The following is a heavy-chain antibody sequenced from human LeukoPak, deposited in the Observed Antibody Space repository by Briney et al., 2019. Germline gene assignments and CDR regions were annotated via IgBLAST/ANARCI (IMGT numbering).Heavy chain of an antibody. CDR3: ARDQRGFSYSKYYFDY. J-gene: IGHJ4*02. CDR1: GFSFSSYG. V-gene: IGHV3-33*01. CDR2: IWYDGTNK. D-gene: IGHD5-18*01. Sequence: SGGSLRLSCAASGFSFSSYGMHWVRQAPGKGLEWVAVIWYDGTNKYYADSVKGRVTISRDNSKNTLYLQVNSLRAEDTAVYYCARDQRGFSYSKYYFDYRGQGTLVTVSS.